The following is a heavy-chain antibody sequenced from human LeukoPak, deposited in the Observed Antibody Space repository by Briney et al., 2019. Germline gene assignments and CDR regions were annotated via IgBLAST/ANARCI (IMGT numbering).Heavy chain of an antibody. CDR1: GYTLTELS. CDR2: FDPEDGET. V-gene: IGHV1-24*01. J-gene: IGHJ1*01. D-gene: IGHD4-17*01. Sequence: ASVKVSCKVSGYTLTELSMHWVRQAPGKGLEWMGGFDPEDGETIYAQKFQGRVTMTEGTSTDTAYMELSSLRSEDTAVYYCATVVRDGDYGYFQHWGQGTLVTVSS. CDR3: ATVVRDGDYGYFQH.